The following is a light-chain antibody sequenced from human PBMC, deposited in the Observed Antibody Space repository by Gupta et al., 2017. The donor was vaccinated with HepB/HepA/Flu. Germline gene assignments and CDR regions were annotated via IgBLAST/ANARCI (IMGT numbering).Light chain of an antibody. CDR3: QSYDSSRSGVV. CDR2: GNS. J-gene: IGLJ2*01. V-gene: IGLV1-40*01. CDR1: SSNIGAGYD. Sequence: QSVLTQPPSVSGAPGQRVTISCTGSSSNIGAGYDAHWYQQQPGTAPKLLIYGNSKRPSGVPDRFSGSKSGTSASLAITGLQAEDEADYYCQSYDSSRSGVVFGGGTKLTVL.